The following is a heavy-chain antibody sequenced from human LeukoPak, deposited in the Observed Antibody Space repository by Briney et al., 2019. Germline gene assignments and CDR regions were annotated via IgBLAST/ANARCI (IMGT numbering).Heavy chain of an antibody. J-gene: IGHJ3*02. CDR1: GYTFTSYG. Sequence: ASVKVSCKASGYTFTSYGISWVRQAPGQGLEWMGWMNPNSGNTGYAQKFQGRVTMTRNTSISTAYMELSSLRSEDTAVYYCARSWSDAFDIWGQGTMVTVSS. V-gene: IGHV1-8*02. CDR3: ARSWSDAFDI. CDR2: MNPNSGNT.